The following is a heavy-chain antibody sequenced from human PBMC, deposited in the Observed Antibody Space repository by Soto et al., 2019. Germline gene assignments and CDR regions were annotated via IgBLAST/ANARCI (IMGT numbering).Heavy chain of an antibody. V-gene: IGHV3-15*01. CDR1: GFTFSHAW. J-gene: IGHJ4*02. CDR3: TIPGGY. CDR2: IKAKKDDGTT. D-gene: IGHD3-10*01. Sequence: PGGSLRLSCAASGFTFSHAWMSWVRQAPGEGLEWVGRIKAKKDDGTTEYAAPVKGRFSISRDGSKNTLSLQMNSLKTEDTAVYYCTIPGGYCGQGTLVTVSS.